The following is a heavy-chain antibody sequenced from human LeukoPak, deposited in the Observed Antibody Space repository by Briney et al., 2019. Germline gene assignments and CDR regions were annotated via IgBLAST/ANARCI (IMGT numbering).Heavy chain of an antibody. CDR2: IYHNGNT. CDR1: GASMNSNY. D-gene: IGHD6-19*01. J-gene: IGHJ4*02. CDR3: ASTRRAAVAGRFDS. V-gene: IGHV4-4*09. Sequence: PSETLSLTCTVSGASMNSNYWSWIRQPPGKGLEWIGYIYHNGNTNYSPSLESQVTMSVDESKNQFSLRVLFVSAADTAVYYCASTRRAAVAGRFDSWGQGTLVTVSS.